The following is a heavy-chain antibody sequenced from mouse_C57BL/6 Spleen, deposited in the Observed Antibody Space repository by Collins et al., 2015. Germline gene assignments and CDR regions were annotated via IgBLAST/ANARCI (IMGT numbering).Heavy chain of an antibody. CDR1: GYSITSGYY. J-gene: IGHJ3*01. D-gene: IGHD2-13*01. Sequence: DVQLQESGPGLVKPSQSLSLTCSVTGYSITSGYYWNWIRQFPGNKLEWMGYISYDGSNNYNPSLKNRISITRDTSKNQFFLKLNSVTTEDTATYYCARDGEAWFAYWGQGTLVTVSA. CDR2: ISYDGSN. V-gene: IGHV3-6*01. CDR3: ARDGEAWFAY.